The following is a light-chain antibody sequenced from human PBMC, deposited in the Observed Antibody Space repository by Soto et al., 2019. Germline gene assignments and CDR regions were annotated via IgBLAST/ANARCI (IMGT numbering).Light chain of an antibody. J-gene: IGLJ1*01. V-gene: IGLV2-11*01. CDR1: TSDVGGYNY. Sequence: QSALTQPRSVSGSPGQSVTISCIGTTSDVGGYNYVSWYQQHPDKAPTLLIYDVSKRPSGVPDRFSGSKSGNTASLTISGLQAEDDADYYCCSYAVSATHYVFGPGTKLTVL. CDR2: DVS. CDR3: CSYAVSATHYV.